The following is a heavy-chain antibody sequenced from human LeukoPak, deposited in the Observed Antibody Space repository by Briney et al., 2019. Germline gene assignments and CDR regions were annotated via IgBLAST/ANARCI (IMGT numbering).Heavy chain of an antibody. J-gene: IGHJ3*02. CDR1: GFTVSSNY. D-gene: IGHD6-13*01. CDR2: ISSSSSYI. V-gene: IGHV3-21*01. Sequence: GGSLRLSCAASGFTVSSNYMSWVRQAPGKGLEWVSSISSSSSYIYYADSVKGRFTISRDNAKNSLYLQMNSLRAEDTAVYYCARERSSSSYGDAFDIWGQGTMVTVSS. CDR3: ARERSSSSYGDAFDI.